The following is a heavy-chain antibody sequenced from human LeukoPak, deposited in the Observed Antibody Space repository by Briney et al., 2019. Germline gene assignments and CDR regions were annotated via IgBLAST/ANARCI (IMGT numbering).Heavy chain of an antibody. V-gene: IGHV4-4*02. Sequence: SETLSLTCAVSGGSISSSNWWSWVRQPPGKGLEWIGEIYHSGSTNYNPSLKSRVTISVDKSKNQFSLKLSSVTAADTAVYYCARGYIGCYYYYMDVWGKGTTVTVSS. D-gene: IGHD1-14*01. CDR1: GGSISSSNW. CDR3: ARGYIGCYYYYMDV. CDR2: IYHSGST. J-gene: IGHJ6*03.